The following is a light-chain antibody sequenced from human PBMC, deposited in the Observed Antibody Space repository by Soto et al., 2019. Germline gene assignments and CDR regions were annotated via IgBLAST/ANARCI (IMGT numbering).Light chain of an antibody. J-gene: IGLJ1*01. V-gene: IGLV2-14*01. CDR1: SSDVGGYNF. CDR3: SSYASTSTLV. CDR2: EVS. Sequence: QSALTQPASVSGSPGQSITISCTGTSSDVGGYNFVSWYQQHPGKAPKLMIYEVSSRPSGVSNRFSGSKSGDTASLTISGLQDEDEADYYCSSYASTSTLVFGTGTKLTVL.